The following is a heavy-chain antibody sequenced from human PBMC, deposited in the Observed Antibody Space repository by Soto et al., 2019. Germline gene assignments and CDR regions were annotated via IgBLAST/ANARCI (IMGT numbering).Heavy chain of an antibody. CDR2: ISSTSSYI. J-gene: IGHJ4*02. V-gene: IGHV3-21*01. CDR1: GFTFSTFS. D-gene: IGHD3-3*01. CDR3: ARASTIFGVADPS. Sequence: PGESLKISCAASGFTFSTFSMSWVRQAPGKGLEWVSSISSTSSYIYYADSLKGRFTISRDNAKNSLYLQMNSLRADDTAVYYCARASTIFGVADPSWGQGTLVTVSS.